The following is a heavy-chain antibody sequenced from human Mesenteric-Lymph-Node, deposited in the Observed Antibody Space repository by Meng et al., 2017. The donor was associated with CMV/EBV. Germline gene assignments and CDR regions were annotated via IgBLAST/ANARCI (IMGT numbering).Heavy chain of an antibody. V-gene: IGHV1-46*01. CDR3: ARVPKYTSGWYYFNY. CDR2: INPSGGST. D-gene: IGHD6-19*01. CDR1: GYTFTSYY. J-gene: IGHJ4*02. Sequence: ASVKVSCKASGYTFTSYYMHWVRQAPGQGLEWMGIINPSGGSTSYAQKFQGRVTMTRDTSITTAAMELSRLTSDDTAVYYCARVPKYTSGWYYFNYWGQGTLVTVSS.